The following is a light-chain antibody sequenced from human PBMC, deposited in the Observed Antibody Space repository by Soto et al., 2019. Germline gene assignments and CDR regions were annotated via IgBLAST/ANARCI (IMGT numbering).Light chain of an antibody. V-gene: IGKV3-11*01. J-gene: IGKJ1*01. CDR1: QSVSSY. CDR3: VQRSTWPCT. CDR2: DAF. Sequence: EIVLTQSPATLSLSPGERTTLSCRASQSVSSYLAWYQQKPGQALRLLIYDAFNRATGIPTRFSASGSGTDFTLTISSLEPEDFEVYYGVQRSTWPCTIGQGSKVEIK.